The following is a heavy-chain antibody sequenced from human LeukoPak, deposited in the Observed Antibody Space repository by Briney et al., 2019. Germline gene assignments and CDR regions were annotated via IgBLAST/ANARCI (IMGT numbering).Heavy chain of an antibody. CDR3: ARSGGSGSYYARYYYYYMDV. Sequence: ASVKVSCKASGYTFTSYAINWVRQAPGQGLEWMGWINTNTGNPTYVRGFTGRFVFSLDTSVSTAYLQISSLKAEDTAVYYCARSGGSGSYYARYYYYYMDVWGKGTTVTVSS. J-gene: IGHJ6*03. CDR1: GYTFTSYA. V-gene: IGHV7-4-1*02. CDR2: INTNTGNP. D-gene: IGHD3-10*01.